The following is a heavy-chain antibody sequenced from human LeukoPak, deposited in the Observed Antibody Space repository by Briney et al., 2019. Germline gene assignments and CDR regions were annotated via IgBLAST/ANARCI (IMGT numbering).Heavy chain of an antibody. D-gene: IGHD5-18*01. J-gene: IGHJ4*02. CDR2: ISSNGGST. V-gene: IGHV3-64*01. Sequence: GGSLRLSCAASGFTFSSYAMNWVRQAPGKGLEYVSAISSNGGSTYYANSVKGRFTISRDNSKNTLYLQMGSLRAEDMAVYYCARGLQLRYFDYWGQGTLVTVSS. CDR3: ARGLQLRYFDY. CDR1: GFTFSSYA.